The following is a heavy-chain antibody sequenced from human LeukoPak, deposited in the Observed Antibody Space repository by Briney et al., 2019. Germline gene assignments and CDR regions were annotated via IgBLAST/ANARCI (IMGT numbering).Heavy chain of an antibody. CDR1: GFTFSRYA. CDR2: ISSNGGST. Sequence: PGGSLRLSCSASGFTFSRYAMHWVRQAPGKGLEYVSAISSNGGSTYYADSVKGRFTISRDNSRNTLHLQMSSLRVEDTAVYYCAKDGGSSVWYSVPGSYFDYWGQGTLVTVSS. V-gene: IGHV3-64D*06. D-gene: IGHD6-19*01. J-gene: IGHJ4*02. CDR3: AKDGGSSVWYSVPGSYFDY.